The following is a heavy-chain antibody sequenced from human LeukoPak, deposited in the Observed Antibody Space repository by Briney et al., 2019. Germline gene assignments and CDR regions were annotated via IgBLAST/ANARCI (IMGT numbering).Heavy chain of an antibody. Sequence: PSETLSLTCAVYGGSFSGYYWNWIRQPPGKGLEWIGEINHSGSTNYNPSLKSRVTISIDTSKNQFSLKLSSVTAADTAVYYCARVLRAHFDYWGQGTLVTVSS. V-gene: IGHV4-34*01. CDR3: ARVLRAHFDY. J-gene: IGHJ4*02. CDR2: INHSGST. D-gene: IGHD2/OR15-2a*01. CDR1: GGSFSGYY.